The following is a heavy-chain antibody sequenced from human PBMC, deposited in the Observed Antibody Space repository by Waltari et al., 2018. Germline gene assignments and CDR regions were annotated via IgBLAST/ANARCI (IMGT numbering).Heavy chain of an antibody. J-gene: IGHJ3*02. CDR1: GFTFSSYG. CDR2: IRYDGSNK. Sequence: QVQLVESGGGVVQPGGSLRLSCAASGFTFSSYGMHWVRQAPGKGLEWVAFIRYDGSNKYYADSVKGRFTISRDNSKNTLYLQMNSLRAADTAVYYCARVATINAFDIWGQGTMVTVSS. CDR3: ARVATINAFDI. V-gene: IGHV3-30*02. D-gene: IGHD5-12*01.